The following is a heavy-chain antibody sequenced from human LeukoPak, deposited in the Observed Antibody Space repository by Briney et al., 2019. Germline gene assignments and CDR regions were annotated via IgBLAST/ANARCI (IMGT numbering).Heavy chain of an antibody. CDR2: VFYSGST. D-gene: IGHD6-19*01. CDR1: GGSISSYY. V-gene: IGHV4-59*01. J-gene: IGHJ5*02. Sequence: SETLSLTCTVSGGSISSYYWSWIRQPPGKGLEWIGYVFYSGSTNYNPSLQSRVTISVDTSENQFSLKLSSVTAADTAVYYCARVSGWKFDPWGQGTLVTVSS. CDR3: ARVSGWKFDP.